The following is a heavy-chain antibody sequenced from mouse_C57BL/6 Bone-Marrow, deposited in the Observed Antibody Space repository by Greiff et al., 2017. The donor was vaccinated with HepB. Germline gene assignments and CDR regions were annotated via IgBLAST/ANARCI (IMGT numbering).Heavy chain of an antibody. V-gene: IGHV5-12*01. Sequence: EVKLQESGGGLVQPGGSLKLSCAASGFTFSDYYMYWVRQTPEKRLEWVAYISNGGGSTYYPDTVKSRFAISRDNAENTPYLQMSRLKSEDTARYYCARHSPYYYGSSWFAYWGQGTLVTVSA. J-gene: IGHJ3*01. CDR1: GFTFSDYY. CDR2: ISNGGGST. CDR3: ARHSPYYYGSSWFAY. D-gene: IGHD1-1*01.